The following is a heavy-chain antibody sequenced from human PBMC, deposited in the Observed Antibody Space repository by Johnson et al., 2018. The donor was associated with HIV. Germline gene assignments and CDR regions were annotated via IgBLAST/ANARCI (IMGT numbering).Heavy chain of an antibody. CDR2: IKQDGSEK. CDR3: ARAPLAFCDGDCYPNAFGI. V-gene: IGHV3-7*02. Sequence: VQLVESGGGLVQPGGSLRLSCAASRFTFSSNDMHWVRQATGKGLEWVANIKQDGSEKYYVDSVKGRFTISRDNAKNSLYLQMNSLRAEDTAVYYCARAPLAFCDGDCYPNAFGIWGQGTMVTVSS. CDR1: RFTFSSND. J-gene: IGHJ3*02. D-gene: IGHD2-21*02.